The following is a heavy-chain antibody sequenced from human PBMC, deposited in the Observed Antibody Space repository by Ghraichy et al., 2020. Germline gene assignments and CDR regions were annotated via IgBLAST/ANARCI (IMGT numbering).Heavy chain of an antibody. CDR3: AKATYGDYGYDAFDI. Sequence: GGSLRLSCAASGFTFDDYAMHWVRQAPGKGLEWVSGISWNSGSIGYADSVKGRFTISRDNAKNSLYLQMNSLRAEDTALYYCAKATYGDYGYDAFDIWGQGTMVTVSS. D-gene: IGHD4-17*01. J-gene: IGHJ3*02. V-gene: IGHV3-9*01. CDR1: GFTFDDYA. CDR2: ISWNSGSI.